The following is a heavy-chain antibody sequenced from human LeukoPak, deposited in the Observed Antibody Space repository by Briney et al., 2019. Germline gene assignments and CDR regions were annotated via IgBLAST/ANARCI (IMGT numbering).Heavy chain of an antibody. V-gene: IGHV3-48*03. CDR3: TRDGCTSTNCQWFDC. CDR1: GFTFSSFE. D-gene: IGHD2-2*01. Sequence: PGGSLRLSCAASGFTFSSFEMNWVRQAPGKGLEWISYITRSSDTIYYAESVRGRFTISRDNAKNSLYLQMNSLRAEDTAEYYCTRDGCTSTNCQWFDCWGQGTLVTVSS. CDR2: ITRSSDTI. J-gene: IGHJ4*02.